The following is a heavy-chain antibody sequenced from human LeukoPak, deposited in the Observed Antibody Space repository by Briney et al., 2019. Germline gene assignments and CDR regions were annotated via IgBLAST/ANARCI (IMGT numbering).Heavy chain of an antibody. CDR1: GDSIKNRDSY. CDR3: ARHAYNYGLDYFDP. CDR2: IYHSGGT. J-gene: IGHJ5*02. Sequence: SETLSLTCSVSGDSIKNRDSYWGWIRQPPGKGPQWIGSIYHSGGTYFNPSLKSRVRMSVDASRSHFSLELTSVTAADTAVYYCARHAYNYGLDYFDPWGQGTLVTVSS. D-gene: IGHD5-24*01. V-gene: IGHV4-39*01.